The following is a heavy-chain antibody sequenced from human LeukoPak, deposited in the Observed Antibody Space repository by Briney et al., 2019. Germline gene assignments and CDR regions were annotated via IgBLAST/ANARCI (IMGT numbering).Heavy chain of an antibody. Sequence: GGSLRLSCAASGFTVSSNYMSWVRQAPGKGLEWVSVIYSGGSTYYADSVKGRFNISRDNSKNTLYLQMNSLRAEDTAVYYCAREGSGWYNAFDIWGQGTMVTVSS. CDR1: GFTVSSNY. CDR3: AREGSGWYNAFDI. J-gene: IGHJ3*02. D-gene: IGHD6-19*01. V-gene: IGHV3-53*01. CDR2: IYSGGST.